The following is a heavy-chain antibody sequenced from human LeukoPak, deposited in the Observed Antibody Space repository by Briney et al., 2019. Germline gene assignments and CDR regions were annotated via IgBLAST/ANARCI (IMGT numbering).Heavy chain of an antibody. CDR2: IVVGSGNT. CDR3: AAPYGPGAFDI. V-gene: IGHV1-58*01. CDR1: GFTFTSSA. Sequence: EASVKVSCKASGFTFTSSAVQWVRQARGQRLEWIGWIVVGSGNTNYAQKFQESVTITRDMSTSTAYMELSSLRSEDTAVYYCAAPYGPGAFDIWGQGTMVTVSS. D-gene: IGHD4-17*01. J-gene: IGHJ3*02.